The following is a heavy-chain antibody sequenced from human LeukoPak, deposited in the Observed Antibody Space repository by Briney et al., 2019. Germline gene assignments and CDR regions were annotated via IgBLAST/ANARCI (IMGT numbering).Heavy chain of an antibody. Sequence: GASVKVSCKASGYTFSGYYMHWVRQAPGQGLEWMGWINPNSGGTYYAQKFQGRVTMTRDTTISTAYMELSRLRSDDTAVYYCASSRYCSSTSCYWFDPWGQGTLVTVSS. CDR1: GYTFSGYY. CDR3: ASSRYCSSTSCYWFDP. CDR2: INPNSGGT. V-gene: IGHV1-2*02. J-gene: IGHJ5*02. D-gene: IGHD2-2*01.